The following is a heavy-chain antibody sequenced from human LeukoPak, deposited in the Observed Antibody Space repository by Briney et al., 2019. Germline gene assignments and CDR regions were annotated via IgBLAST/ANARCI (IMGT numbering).Heavy chain of an antibody. D-gene: IGHD3-10*01. V-gene: IGHV3-21*01. Sequence: GGSLRLSCAASGFTFSSYSMNWVRQAPGKGLEWVSSISSSSSYIYYADSVKGRFTISRDNTKNSLYLQMNSLRAEDTAVYYCARRTLGRYFDYWGQGTLVTVSS. J-gene: IGHJ4*02. CDR2: ISSSSSYI. CDR1: GFTFSSYS. CDR3: ARRTLGRYFDY.